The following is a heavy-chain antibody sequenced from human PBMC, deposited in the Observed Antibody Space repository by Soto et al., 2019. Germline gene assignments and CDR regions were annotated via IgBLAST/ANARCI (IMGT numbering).Heavy chain of an antibody. CDR3: ARVVTYLGELLSNHFDY. D-gene: IGHD3-10*01. CDR2: IYYSGTT. V-gene: IGHV4-30-4*01. J-gene: IGHJ4*02. CDR1: GGSINSGDYY. Sequence: PSETLSLTCTVSGGSINSGDYYWSWIRQPPGKGLEWIGYIYYSGTTYYTPSLKSRITISINTSKNQFSLKLSSVTAADTAVYYCARVVTYLGELLSNHFDYWGQGTLVTVSS.